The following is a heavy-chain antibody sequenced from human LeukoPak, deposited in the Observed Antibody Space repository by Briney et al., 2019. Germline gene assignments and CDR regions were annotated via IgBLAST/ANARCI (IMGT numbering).Heavy chain of an antibody. V-gene: IGHV4-39*07. CDR1: GGSISSSRYY. J-gene: IGHJ4*02. CDR2: INHSGST. D-gene: IGHD6-19*01. CDR3: ARDQQWLVPRGY. Sequence: SETLSLTCTVSGGSISSSRYYWSWIRQPPGKGLEWIGEINHSGSTNYNPSLKSRVTISVDTSKNQFSLKLSSVTAADTAVYYCARDQQWLVPRGYWGQGTLVTVSS.